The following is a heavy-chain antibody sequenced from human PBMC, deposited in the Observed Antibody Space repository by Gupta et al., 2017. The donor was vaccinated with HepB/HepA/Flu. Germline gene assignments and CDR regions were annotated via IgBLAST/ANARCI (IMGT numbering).Heavy chain of an antibody. J-gene: IGHJ4*02. Sequence: QVQLQESGPGLVKPSETLSLTCTVSGGSVTSYYWTWVRQSPGKGLEWIGYIDSSGSTTYNASLKSRVTIVADTSKNQFSLKLSSVTAADTAVDFCARVNFGSGSYYFDYWGQGTLVTVSS. CDR1: GGSVTSYY. D-gene: IGHD3-10*01. V-gene: IGHV4-59*02. CDR2: IDSSGST. CDR3: ARVNFGSGSYYFDY.